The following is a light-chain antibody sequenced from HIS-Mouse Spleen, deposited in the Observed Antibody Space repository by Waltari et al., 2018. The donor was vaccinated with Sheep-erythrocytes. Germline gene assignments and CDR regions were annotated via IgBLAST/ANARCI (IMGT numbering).Light chain of an antibody. V-gene: IGLV1-36*01. Sequence: QSVLTQPPSVSEAPRQRVTISCSGSSPNIGNNAVNWYHQLPGKAPKLLIYYDDLLPSGVSDRFSGSKSGTSASLAISGLQSEDEADYYCAAWDDSLNGVVFGGGTKLTVL. CDR3: AAWDDSLNGVV. CDR2: YDD. CDR1: SPNIGNNA. J-gene: IGLJ2*01.